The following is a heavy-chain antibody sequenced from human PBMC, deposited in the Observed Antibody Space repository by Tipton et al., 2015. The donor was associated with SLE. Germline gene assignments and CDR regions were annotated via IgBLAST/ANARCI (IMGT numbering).Heavy chain of an antibody. J-gene: IGHJ2*01. Sequence: SLRLSCAASGFTFDDYGMSWVRQAPGKGLEWVSGINWNGGGTGYADSVKGRFTISRDNAKNSLYLQMDSLRAEDTAVYYCARDRSRWATPYWFFDLWGPGTLVTVSS. CDR1: GFTFDDYG. V-gene: IGHV3-20*04. CDR2: INWNGGGT. CDR3: ARDRSRWATPYWFFDL. D-gene: IGHD1-26*01.